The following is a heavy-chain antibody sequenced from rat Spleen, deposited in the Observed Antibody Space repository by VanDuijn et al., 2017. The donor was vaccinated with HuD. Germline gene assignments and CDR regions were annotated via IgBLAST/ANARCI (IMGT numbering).Heavy chain of an antibody. CDR2: ISSGGST. J-gene: IGHJ2*01. D-gene: IGHD1-11*01. V-gene: IGHV2S12*01. CDR1: GFTFSNYY. Sequence: VQLVESGGGLVQPGRSLKLSCAASGFTFSNYYMAWVRQAPTKGLEWIAAISSGGSTYYNSALKSRLSISRDTSKSQVFLKMNSLQTEDTAMYFCARSLYRDYSDYWGQGVMVTVSS. CDR3: ARSLYRDYSDY.